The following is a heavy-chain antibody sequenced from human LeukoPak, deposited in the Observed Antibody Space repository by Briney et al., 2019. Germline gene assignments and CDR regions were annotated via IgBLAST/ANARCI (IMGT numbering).Heavy chain of an antibody. V-gene: IGHV5-10-1*01. J-gene: IGHJ4*02. CDR3: ARHTYYDILTGYWESPYYFDY. CDR2: IDPSDSYT. Sequence: GESLKISCKGSGYSFTSYWISWVRQMPGKGLEWMWRIDPSDSYTNYSPSFQGHVTISADKSISTAYLQWSSLKASDTAMYYCARHTYYDILTGYWESPYYFDYWGQGTLVTVSS. CDR1: GYSFTSYW. D-gene: IGHD3-9*01.